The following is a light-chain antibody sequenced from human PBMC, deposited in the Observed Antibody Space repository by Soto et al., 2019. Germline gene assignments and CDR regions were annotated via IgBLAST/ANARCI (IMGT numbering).Light chain of an antibody. CDR3: SSYTSSSVV. CDR2: EVS. V-gene: IGLV2-14*01. CDR1: SSDVGGYNY. Sequence: QSALTQPASVSGSPGQSITISCTGTSSDVGGYNYVSWYQQHQGKAPKLMIYEVSNRPSGVSNRLSGSKSGNTASLTISGLQAEDEAEYYCSSYTSSSVVFGGGTTLTVL. J-gene: IGLJ2*01.